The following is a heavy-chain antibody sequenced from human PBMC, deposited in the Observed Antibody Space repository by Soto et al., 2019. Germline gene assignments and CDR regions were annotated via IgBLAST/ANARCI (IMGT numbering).Heavy chain of an antibody. V-gene: IGHV4-30-4*01. D-gene: IGHD4-4*01. CDR3: ARGTVASWRWFAP. CDR2: IYYIGST. CDR1: GGSISSGDYY. J-gene: IGHJ5*02. Sequence: PSETLSLPCTVSGGSISSGDYYWSWIRRPPGTGLEWIGYIYYIGSTYYNPSLKSRVTISVGTSKNQFSLKLSSVPAADTAVYYCARGTVASWRWFAPWGQGTLVTVSA.